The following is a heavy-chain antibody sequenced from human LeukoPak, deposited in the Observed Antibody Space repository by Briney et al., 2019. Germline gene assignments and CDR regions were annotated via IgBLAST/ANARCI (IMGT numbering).Heavy chain of an antibody. J-gene: IGHJ6*02. CDR1: GYSISSGYY. CDR3: ARDLYDGDYGEYYYYGMDV. Sequence: SETLSLTCTVSGYSISSGYYWGWIRQPPGKGLEWIGSIYHSGSTYYNPSLKSRVTISVDTSKNQFSLKLSSVTAADTAVYYCARDLYDGDYGEYYYYGMDVWGQGTTVTVSS. D-gene: IGHD4-17*01. CDR2: IYHSGST. V-gene: IGHV4-38-2*02.